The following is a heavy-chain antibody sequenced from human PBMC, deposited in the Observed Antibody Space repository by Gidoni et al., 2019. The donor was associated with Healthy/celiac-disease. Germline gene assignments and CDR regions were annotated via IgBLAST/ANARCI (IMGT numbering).Heavy chain of an antibody. J-gene: IGHJ4*02. CDR3: ARVGIDYGGNY. Sequence: VQLQESRPGLVKPSQTLSLTCPGSGRSISSGGYYWSWLRQHPGKGLEWFGYSCYSGSTYYNPSLKSRVTISVDTSKNQFSMKLSSVTAADTAVYYCARVGIDYGGNYWGQGTLVTVSS. V-gene: IGHV4-31*03. CDR1: GRSISSGGYY. D-gene: IGHD4-17*01. CDR2: SCYSGST.